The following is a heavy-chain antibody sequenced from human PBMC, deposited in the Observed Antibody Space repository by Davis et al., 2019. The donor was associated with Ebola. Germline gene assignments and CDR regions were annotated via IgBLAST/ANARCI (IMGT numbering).Heavy chain of an antibody. J-gene: IGHJ6*02. CDR2: INHSGST. CDR1: GFTFTTYS. V-gene: IGHV4-34*01. D-gene: IGHD3-3*01. CDR3: ARINDFWSGSHYYYYGMDV. Sequence: ESLKISCAASGFTFTTYSMTWVRQAPGKGLEWIGEINHSGSTNYDPSLKRRVTISVDTSKNHFSLKLSSVTAADTAVYYCARINDFWSGSHYYYYGMDVWGQGTTVTVSS.